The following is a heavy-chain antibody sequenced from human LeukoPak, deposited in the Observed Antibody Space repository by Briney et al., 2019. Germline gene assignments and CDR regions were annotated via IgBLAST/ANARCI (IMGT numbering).Heavy chain of an antibody. J-gene: IGHJ4*02. V-gene: IGHV1-2*02. CDR2: INPNSGGT. D-gene: IGHD1-26*01. CDR3: ARVNPGIVGATRYDY. Sequence: ASAKVSCKASGYTFTGYYMHWVRQAPGQGLEWMGWINPNSGGTNYAQKFQGRVTMTRDTSISTAYMELSRLRSDDTAVYYCARVNPGIVGATRYDYWGQGTLVTVSS. CDR1: GYTFTGYY.